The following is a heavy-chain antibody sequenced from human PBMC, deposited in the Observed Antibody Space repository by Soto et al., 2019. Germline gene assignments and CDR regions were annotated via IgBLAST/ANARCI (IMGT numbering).Heavy chain of an antibody. CDR3: ARDVFVQWPGGVLYGMDV. CDR1: GGSISSGGYY. J-gene: IGHJ6*02. CDR2: IYYSGST. Sequence: SETLSLTCTVSGGSISSGGYYWSWIRQHPGKGLEWIGYIYYSGSTYYNPSLKSRVTISVDTSKNQFSLKLSSVTAADTAVYYCARDVFVQWPGGVLYGMDVWGQGTTVTVSS. V-gene: IGHV4-31*03. D-gene: IGHD6-19*01.